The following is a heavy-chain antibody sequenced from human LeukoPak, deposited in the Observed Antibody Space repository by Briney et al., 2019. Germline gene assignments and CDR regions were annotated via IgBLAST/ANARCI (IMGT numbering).Heavy chain of an antibody. Sequence: GGSLRLSCAASGFTFSTYSMNWVRQAPGKGLEWVSYISSSSRTIYYADSVKGRFTISRDNAKNSLFLQMNSLRAEDTAVYYCAREEGHRDFWSGYSPNHIDYWGQGTLVTVSS. CDR1: GFTFSTYS. D-gene: IGHD3-3*01. CDR2: ISSSSRTI. CDR3: AREEGHRDFWSGYSPNHIDY. V-gene: IGHV3-48*01. J-gene: IGHJ4*02.